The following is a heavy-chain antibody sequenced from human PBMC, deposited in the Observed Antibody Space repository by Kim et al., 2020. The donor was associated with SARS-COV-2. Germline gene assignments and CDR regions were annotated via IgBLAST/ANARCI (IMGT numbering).Heavy chain of an antibody. CDR1: GGSISSGDYS. J-gene: IGHJ4*02. Sequence: SETLSLTCSVSGGSISSGDYSWNWIRQHPGKGLEWIGHIYYSGSTYYNPSLKSRVTMSVDTSKNQFSLKLSSVTAADTAVYYCARTMTTVLFFNFWVQGTLVTVSS. CDR2: IYYSGST. CDR3: ARTMTTVLFFNF. D-gene: IGHD4-17*01. V-gene: IGHV4-31*03.